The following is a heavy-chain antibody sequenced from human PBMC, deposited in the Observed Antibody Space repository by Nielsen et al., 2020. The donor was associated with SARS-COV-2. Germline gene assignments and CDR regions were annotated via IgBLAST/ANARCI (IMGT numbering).Heavy chain of an antibody. CDR1: GYSFTSYC. CDR2: IYPGDSDT. CDR3: ARSPRFYAFDP. J-gene: IGHJ5*02. D-gene: IGHD3-16*01. Sequence: GESLKISCKGSGYSFTSYCIGWVRQMPGKGLEWMGIIYPGDSDTRYSPSFQGQVTISADKSISTAYLQLSSLKASDTAMYYCARSPRFYAFDPLGQGALVTVSS. V-gene: IGHV5-51*01.